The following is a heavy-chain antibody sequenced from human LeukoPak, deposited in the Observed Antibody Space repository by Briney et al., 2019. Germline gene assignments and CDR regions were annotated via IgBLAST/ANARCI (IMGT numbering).Heavy chain of an antibody. J-gene: IGHJ5*02. CDR2: INPNSGGT. CDR1: GYTFTGCY. D-gene: IGHD3-9*01. V-gene: IGHV1-2*02. CDR3: AKYGGILTGSRWFDP. Sequence: ASVKVSCKASGYTFTGCYMHWVRQAPGQGLEWMGWINPNSGGTNYAQKFRGRVTMTRDTSISTAYMELSRLRSDDTAVYYCAKYGGILTGSRWFDPWGQGTLVTVSS.